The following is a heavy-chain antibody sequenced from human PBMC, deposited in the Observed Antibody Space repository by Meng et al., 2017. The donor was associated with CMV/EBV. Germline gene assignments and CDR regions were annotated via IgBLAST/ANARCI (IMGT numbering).Heavy chain of an antibody. J-gene: IGHJ6*02. CDR2: SNAGNGNT. Sequence: ASVKVSCKASGYTFTSYAMHWVRQAPGQRLEWMGWSNAGNGNTKYSQEFQGRVTITRDTSASTAYMELSSLRSEDMAVYYCASNTAEARGYYDILTGGLGVLDVWGQGTTVTVSS. CDR1: GYTFTSYA. V-gene: IGHV1-3*02. D-gene: IGHD3-9*01. CDR3: ASNTAEARGYYDILTGGLGVLDV.